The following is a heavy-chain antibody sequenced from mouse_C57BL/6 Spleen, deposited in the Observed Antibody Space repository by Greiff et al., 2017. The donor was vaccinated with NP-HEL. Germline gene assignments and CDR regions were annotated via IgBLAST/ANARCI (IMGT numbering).Heavy chain of an antibody. D-gene: IGHD4-1*01. CDR3: ARWGYWDDWFAY. Sequence: QVQLQQPGAELVKPGASVKMSCKASGYTFTSYWITWVKQRPGQGLEWIGDIYPGSGSTNYNEKFKSKATLTVDTSSSTAYMQLSSLTSEDSAVYYCARWGYWDDWFAYWGQGTLVTVSA. J-gene: IGHJ3*01. CDR1: GYTFTSYW. CDR2: IYPGSGST. V-gene: IGHV1-55*01.